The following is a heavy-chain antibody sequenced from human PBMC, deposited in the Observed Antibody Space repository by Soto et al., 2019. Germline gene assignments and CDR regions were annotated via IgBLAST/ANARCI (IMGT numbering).Heavy chain of an antibody. CDR3: ARGLGSGYCSSTSCYNWFDP. D-gene: IGHD2-2*01. Sequence: ASVNVSCKASGYTFTSYDINWVRQATGQGLEWMGWMNPNSGNTGYAQKFQGRVTMTRNTSISTAYMELSSLRSEDTAVYYCARGLGSGYCSSTSCYNWFDPWGQGTLVTVSS. CDR2: MNPNSGNT. J-gene: IGHJ5*02. CDR1: GYTFTSYD. V-gene: IGHV1-8*01.